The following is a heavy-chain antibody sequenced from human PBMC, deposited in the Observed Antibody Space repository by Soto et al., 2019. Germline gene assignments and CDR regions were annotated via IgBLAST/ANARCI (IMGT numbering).Heavy chain of an antibody. V-gene: IGHV1-3*01. J-gene: IGHJ6*02. D-gene: IGHD1-1*01. CDR1: GYTFSTYA. Sequence: ASVKVSCKASGYTFSTYAIHWVRQAPGQSLEWMGWLNGGTGQTRYSQRFQDRVTITRDTSASTAYMEVSSLRPEDTAVYYCARGKGMEENYYYYGMDIWGQGTTVTVS. CDR3: ARGKGMEENYYYYGMDI. CDR2: LNGGTGQT.